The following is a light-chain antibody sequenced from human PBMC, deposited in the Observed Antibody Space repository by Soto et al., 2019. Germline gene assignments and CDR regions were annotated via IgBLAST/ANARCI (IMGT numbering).Light chain of an antibody. CDR3: ATWDTSLSAVV. Sequence: QSVLPQPPSVSAAPGQRVTISCSGSTSNILNNFVSWYQHVPGRAPKLLIYANIKRPSGIPDRFSGSKPGTSATLDITGLQTEDEADYYCATWDTSLSAVVFGGGTKVTVL. CDR2: ANI. V-gene: IGLV1-51*01. J-gene: IGLJ3*02. CDR1: TSNILNNF.